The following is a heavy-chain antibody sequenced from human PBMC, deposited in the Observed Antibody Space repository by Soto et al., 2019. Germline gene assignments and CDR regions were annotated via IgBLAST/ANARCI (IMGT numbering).Heavy chain of an antibody. J-gene: IGHJ3*01. D-gene: IGHD1-26*01. V-gene: IGHV3-30*09. Sequence: QMHLVESGGGVVQPGRSLRLSCAASGFTFGAYTMHWVRQAPGKGLEWVAAISYDGNSERYTDSVKGRFAVSRDNPKSAMYLQMNSLRPDDTAVYYCARDGYGGRPDGFDVWGQGTKVTVSS. CDR3: ARDGYGGRPDGFDV. CDR1: GFTFGAYT. CDR2: ISYDGNSE.